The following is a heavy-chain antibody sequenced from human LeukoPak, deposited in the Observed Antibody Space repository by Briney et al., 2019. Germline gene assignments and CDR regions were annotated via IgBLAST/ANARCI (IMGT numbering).Heavy chain of an antibody. CDR1: GGSISSHY. V-gene: IGHV4-59*11. Sequence: SETLSLTCTVSGGSISSHYWSWIRQPPGKGLEWIGYIYYSGSTNYNPSLKSRVTISVDTSKNQFSLRLSSVTAADTAVYYCARVGSGYCTNGVCYYWYFDLWGRGTLVTVSS. D-gene: IGHD2-8*01. J-gene: IGHJ2*01. CDR3: ARVGSGYCTNGVCYYWYFDL. CDR2: IYYSGST.